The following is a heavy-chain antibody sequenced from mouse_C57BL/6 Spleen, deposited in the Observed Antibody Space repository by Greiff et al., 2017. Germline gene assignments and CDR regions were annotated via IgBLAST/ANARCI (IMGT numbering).Heavy chain of an antibody. Sequence: VQLQQSGPELVKPGASVKISCKASGYTFTDYYMNWVKQSHGKSLEWIGDINPNNGGTSYNQKFKGKATLTVDKSSSTAYMELRSLTSEDSAVYYCALFYYSNYEGDYWGQGTTLTVSS. CDR3: ALFYYSNYEGDY. D-gene: IGHD2-5*01. J-gene: IGHJ2*01. CDR2: INPNNGGT. V-gene: IGHV1-26*01. CDR1: GYTFTDYY.